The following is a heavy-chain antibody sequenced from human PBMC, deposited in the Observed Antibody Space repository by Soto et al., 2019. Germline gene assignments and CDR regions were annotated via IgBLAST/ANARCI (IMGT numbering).Heavy chain of an antibody. CDR3: ARMYSSGSGWFHP. CDR1: GYFIGAGGYY. CDR2: FYSSGSI. J-gene: IGHJ5*02. V-gene: IGHV4-31*02. Sequence: LSLTCFVSGYFIGAGGYYWSWIRHHPGKGLEWIGSFYSSGSIIYNPSLRSRVSISGDMSTNQFSMSLTSVTAADTARYYCARMYSSGSGWFHPWGQGTLVTVSS. D-gene: IGHD6-19*01.